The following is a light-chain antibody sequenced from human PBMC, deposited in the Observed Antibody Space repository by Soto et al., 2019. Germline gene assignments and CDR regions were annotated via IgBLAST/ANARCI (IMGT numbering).Light chain of an antibody. Sequence: DLQMTQSPSSLSASVGDRVTITCQASQDISNYLNWSQQKPGKAPKLLIYDASNLETGVPSRFGGSGSGTDFTFTISSLQPEDIATYYGQQYDNLPLTFGGGTKVEIK. CDR1: QDISNY. V-gene: IGKV1-33*01. J-gene: IGKJ4*01. CDR2: DAS. CDR3: QQYDNLPLT.